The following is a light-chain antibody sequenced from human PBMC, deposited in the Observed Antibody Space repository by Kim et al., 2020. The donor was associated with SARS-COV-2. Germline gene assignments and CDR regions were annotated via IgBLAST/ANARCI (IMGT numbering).Light chain of an antibody. Sequence: SPGERDTLSCRASQSVSSYLAWYQQKPGQAPRLLIYGASTRATGIPARFSGSGSGTEFTLTISSLQSEDFAVYYCQQYNNWPPLTFGGGTKVDIK. CDR2: GAS. CDR3: QQYNNWPPLT. J-gene: IGKJ4*01. V-gene: IGKV3-15*01. CDR1: QSVSSY.